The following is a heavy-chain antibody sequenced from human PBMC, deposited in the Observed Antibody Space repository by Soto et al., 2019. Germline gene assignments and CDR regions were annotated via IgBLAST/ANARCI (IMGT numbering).Heavy chain of an antibody. J-gene: IGHJ6*02. CDR1: GYRFTSYA. D-gene: IGHD1-26*01. CDR2: INAGNGNT. CDR3: ARVPVGATHFYYYGMDV. V-gene: IGHV1-3*01. Sequence: ASVKVSCKASGYRFTSYAMHWVRQAPGQSLEWMGWINAGNGNTKYSQKFQGRVTITRDTSASTAYMELSSLRSEDTAVYYCARVPVGATHFYYYGMDVWGQGTTVTVSS.